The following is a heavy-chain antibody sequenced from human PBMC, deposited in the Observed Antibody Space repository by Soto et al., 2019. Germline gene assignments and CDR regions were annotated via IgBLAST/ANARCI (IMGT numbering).Heavy chain of an antibody. CDR3: AKGRGGSGSLTPRVDF. CDR1: GFTFNNYA. J-gene: IGHJ4*02. Sequence: EVQLLESGGGLVQPGGSLRLSCAASGFTFNNYAMSWVRQAPWKGLEWVSAISGGGDTTSYADSVKGRFTVSRDGSKNTLYVQMNSLRAEDTAVYYCAKGRGGSGSLTPRVDFWGQGTLVTVSS. CDR2: ISGGGDTT. V-gene: IGHV3-23*01. D-gene: IGHD3-10*01.